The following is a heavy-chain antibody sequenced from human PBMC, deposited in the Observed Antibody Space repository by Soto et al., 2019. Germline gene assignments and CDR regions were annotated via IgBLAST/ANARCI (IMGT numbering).Heavy chain of an antibody. J-gene: IGHJ4*02. CDR2: MNPNSGNT. CDR1: GYTFTSYD. V-gene: IGHV1-8*01. Sequence: VSCKASGYTFTSYDINWVRQATGQGLEWMGWMNPNSGNTGYAQKFQGRVTMTRNTSISTAYMELSSLRSEDTAVYYCARGLRSSTSCFIYWGQGTLVTVSS. CDR3: ARGLRSSTSCFIY. D-gene: IGHD2-2*01.